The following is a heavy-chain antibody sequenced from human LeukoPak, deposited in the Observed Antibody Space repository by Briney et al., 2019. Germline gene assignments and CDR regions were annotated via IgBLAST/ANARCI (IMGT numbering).Heavy chain of an antibody. CDR2: IIPILGIA. D-gene: IGHD3-22*01. V-gene: IGHV1-69*04. CDR3: ARDREEYYYDSSGFSP. J-gene: IGHJ5*02. CDR1: GGTFSSYA. Sequence: TVKVSCKASGGTFSSYAISWVRQAPGQGLEWMGRIIPILGIANYAQKFQGRVTITADKSTSTAYMELSSLRSEDTAVYYCARDREEYYYDSSGFSPWGQGTLVTVSS.